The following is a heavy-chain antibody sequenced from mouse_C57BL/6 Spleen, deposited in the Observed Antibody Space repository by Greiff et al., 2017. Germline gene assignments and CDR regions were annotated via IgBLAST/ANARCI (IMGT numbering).Heavy chain of an antibody. J-gene: IGHJ1*03. V-gene: IGHV1-9*01. CDR2: ILPGSGST. CDR3: ARIGSSFDWYCDV. D-gene: IGHD1-1*01. CDR1: GYTFTGYW. Sequence: QVQLKQSGAELMKPGASVKLSCKATGYTFTGYWIAWVKQRPGHGLEWIGAILPGSGSTNSNEKFKGKATFTADTSSNTAYMQLNSLTTEDSSIYYCARIGSSFDWYCDVWGTGTTVTVSS.